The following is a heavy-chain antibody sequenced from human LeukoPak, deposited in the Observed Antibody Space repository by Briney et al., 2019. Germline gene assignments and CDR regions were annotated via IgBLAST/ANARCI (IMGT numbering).Heavy chain of an antibody. J-gene: IGHJ4*02. V-gene: IGHV4-39*01. CDR1: GXSIGTSTDY. CDR3: VRQGGWGGAASLIDF. CDR2: MFYGGSP. Sequence: PSETPSLTCTVSGXSIGTSTDYWAWTRQPPGRRLERIASMFYGGSPYHHASLRSRASLPVDTSRNQFSLKLPSVTASDTAIFYCVRQGGWGGAASLIDFWGQGTLVTVSS. D-gene: IGHD3-16*01.